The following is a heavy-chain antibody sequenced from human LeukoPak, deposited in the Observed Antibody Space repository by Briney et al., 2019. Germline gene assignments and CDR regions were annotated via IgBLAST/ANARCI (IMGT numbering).Heavy chain of an antibody. D-gene: IGHD3-22*01. CDR1: GFTFSNYA. CDR2: ISYDGSKK. J-gene: IGHJ4*02. Sequence: GGSLRLSCAASGFTFSNYAMHWVRQAPHKGLEWVAVISYDGSKKYYADSVKGLFTISRDNSKNTLSLQMDSLRVEDTAVYYCAKDGFDYYDSSGYYYFNYWGQGTLVTVSS. V-gene: IGHV3-30-3*01. CDR3: AKDGFDYYDSSGYYYFNY.